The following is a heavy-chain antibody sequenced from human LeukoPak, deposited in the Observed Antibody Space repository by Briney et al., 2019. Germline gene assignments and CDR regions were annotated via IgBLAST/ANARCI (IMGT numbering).Heavy chain of an antibody. CDR3: AGQSRLGYCSGGSCYSQPFDP. D-gene: IGHD2-15*01. Sequence: PGGSLRLSCAASGFTFSSYGMHWVRQAPGKGLEWVSYISSSGFNIYYADSVKGRFTISRDNAKNSLYLQMNSLRAEDTAVYYCAGQSRLGYCSGGSCYSQPFDPWGQGTLVTVSS. V-gene: IGHV3-48*04. CDR2: ISSSGFNI. J-gene: IGHJ5*02. CDR1: GFTFSSYG.